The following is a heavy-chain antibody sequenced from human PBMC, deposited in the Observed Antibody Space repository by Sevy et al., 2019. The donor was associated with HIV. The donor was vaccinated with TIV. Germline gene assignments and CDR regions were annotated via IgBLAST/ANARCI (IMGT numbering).Heavy chain of an antibody. CDR2: IIPIFGTT. CDR3: ARPSDTSALFKWAFDI. V-gene: IGHV1-69*13. CDR1: GGTFSSSA. Sequence: ASVKVSCKASGGTFSSSAITWVRQAPGQGLEWMGGIIPIFGTTNYAQNFQGRVTITADESTSTVYMELSSLRSEDTDVYYCARPSDTSALFKWAFDIWGPGTMVTVSS. J-gene: IGHJ3*02. D-gene: IGHD3-22*01.